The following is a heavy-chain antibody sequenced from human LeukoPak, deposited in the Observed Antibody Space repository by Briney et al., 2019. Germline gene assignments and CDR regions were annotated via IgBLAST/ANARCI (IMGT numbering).Heavy chain of an antibody. D-gene: IGHD6-19*01. Sequence: GSVKVSCKASVYSFTGYYLDGVRQAPGQGLEGMGWINPKSGSTNYAQKFPGRVTMTSDTSISPAYMELSTLRSDDTAIYYCARRVFSGWGYYFDYWGQGTLVTVSS. CDR1: VYSFTGYY. J-gene: IGHJ4*02. CDR3: ARRVFSGWGYYFDY. CDR2: INPKSGST. V-gene: IGHV1-2*02.